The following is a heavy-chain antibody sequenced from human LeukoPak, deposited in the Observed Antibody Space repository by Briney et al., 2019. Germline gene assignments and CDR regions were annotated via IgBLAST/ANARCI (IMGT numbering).Heavy chain of an antibody. V-gene: IGHV3-33*01. J-gene: IGHJ4*02. CDR2: IWYDGSNK. D-gene: IGHD2-2*01. CDR1: GFTFSSYG. CDR3: ARDRYCSSTSCPTGYFDY. Sequence: PGGSLRLSCAASGFTFSSYGMHWVRRAPGKGLEWVAGIWYDGSNKYYADSVKGRFTISRDNSKNTLYLQMNSLRAEDTAVYYCARDRYCSSTSCPTGYFDYWGQGTLVTVSS.